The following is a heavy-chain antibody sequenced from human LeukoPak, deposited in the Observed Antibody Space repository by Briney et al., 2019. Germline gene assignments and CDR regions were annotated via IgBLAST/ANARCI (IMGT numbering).Heavy chain of an antibody. J-gene: IGHJ4*02. D-gene: IGHD3-9*01. Sequence: GESLKISCKGSGYSFTSYWIGWVRQMPGKGLEWMGIIYPGDSDTRYSPSFQGQVTISADKSISTAYLQWSSLKASDTAMYYCARHRHYDISTGYFTLDYWGQGTLVTVSS. V-gene: IGHV5-51*01. CDR1: GYSFTSYW. CDR3: ARHRHYDISTGYFTLDY. CDR2: IYPGDSDT.